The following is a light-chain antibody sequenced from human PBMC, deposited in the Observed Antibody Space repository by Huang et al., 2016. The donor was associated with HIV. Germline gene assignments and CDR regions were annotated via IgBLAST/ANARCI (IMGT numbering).Light chain of an antibody. CDR1: QSLLHSNGYNY. V-gene: IGKV2-28*01. CDR3: MQSLQTIT. J-gene: IGKJ5*01. CDR2: LGS. Sequence: DIVMTQSPLSLSVTPGEPASISCRSSQSLLHSNGYNYLDWYLQRTGQSPQLLIYLGSNRASGVPDRCSGSGSGTDFTLKISRVEAEDIGVYYCMQSLQTITFGQGTRLEIK.